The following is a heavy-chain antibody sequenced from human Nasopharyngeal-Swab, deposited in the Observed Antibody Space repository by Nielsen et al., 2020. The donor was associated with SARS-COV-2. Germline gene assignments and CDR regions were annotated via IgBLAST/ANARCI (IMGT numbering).Heavy chain of an antibody. D-gene: IGHD3-22*01. CDR1: GFVFSNYG. Sequence: GESLKISCEASGFVFSNYGLTWVRQAPGKGLEWVSGIGGSGRPTSYADSVKGLFTISRDNSKNTLYLEMNSLRVEDKAVYFCAKDQSWFPPFDTWGQGTLVTVSS. CDR3: AKDQSWFPPFDT. CDR2: IGGSGRPT. V-gene: IGHV3-23*01. J-gene: IGHJ4*02.